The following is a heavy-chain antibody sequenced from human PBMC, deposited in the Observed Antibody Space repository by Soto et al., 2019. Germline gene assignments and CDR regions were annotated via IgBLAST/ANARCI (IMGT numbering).Heavy chain of an antibody. CDR2: INPSGGST. J-gene: IGHJ4*02. CDR3: ARDMRQGKQQLAYFDY. Sequence: ASGEVSCKASGYTFTSYYMHWVRQAPGQGLEWMGIINPSGGSTSYAQKFQGRVTMTRDTSTSTVYMELSSLRSEDTAVYYCARDMRQGKQQLAYFDYWGQGTLVTVSS. V-gene: IGHV1-46*01. CDR1: GYTFTSYY. D-gene: IGHD6-13*01.